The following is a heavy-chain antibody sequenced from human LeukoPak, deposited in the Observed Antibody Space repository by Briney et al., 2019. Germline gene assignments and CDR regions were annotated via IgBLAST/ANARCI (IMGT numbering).Heavy chain of an antibody. CDR3: ARHSHMSDSSAFDI. J-gene: IGHJ3*02. CDR2: IYYSGST. D-gene: IGHD3-22*01. CDR1: GGSISSYY. V-gene: IGHV4-59*01. Sequence: SETLSLTCTVSGGSISSYYWSWIRQPPGKGLEWIGYIYYSGSTNYNPSLKSRVTISVDTSKNQFSLKLSSVTAADTAVYYCARHSHMSDSSAFDIWGQGTMVTVSS.